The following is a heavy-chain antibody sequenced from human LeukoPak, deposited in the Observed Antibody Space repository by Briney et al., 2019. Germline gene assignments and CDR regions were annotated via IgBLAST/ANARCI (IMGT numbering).Heavy chain of an antibody. D-gene: IGHD3/OR15-3a*01. J-gene: IGHJ4*02. V-gene: IGHV3-48*03. CDR3: ASSPAGPVPQ. Sequence: GGSLRLSCAASGFTFSSYEMNWVRQAPGEGLEWVSYISSSGSTIYYADSVKGRFTISRDNAKNSLYLQMNTLRAEDRAVYYCASSPAGPVPQRGQGTLVTVSP. CDR1: GFTFSSYE. CDR2: ISSSGSTI.